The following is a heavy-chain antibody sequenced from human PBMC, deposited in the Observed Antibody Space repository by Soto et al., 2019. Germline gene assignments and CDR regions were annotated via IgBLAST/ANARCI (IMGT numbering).Heavy chain of an antibody. V-gene: IGHV4-39*01. J-gene: IGHJ4*02. CDR1: GGSISSSSYY. CDR2: IYYSGST. Sequence: PSETLSLTCTVSGGSISSSSYYWGWIRQPPGKGLEWIGSIYYSGSTYYNPSLKSRVTISVDTSKNQFSLKLSSVTAADTAVYYCATYSSGWSPTASVDYWGQGTLVTVSS. D-gene: IGHD6-19*01. CDR3: ATYSSGWSPTASVDY.